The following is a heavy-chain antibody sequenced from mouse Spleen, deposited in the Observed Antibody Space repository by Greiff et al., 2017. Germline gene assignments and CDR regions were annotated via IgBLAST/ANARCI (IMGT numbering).Heavy chain of an antibody. J-gene: IGHJ2*01. V-gene: IGHV1-81*01. CDR1: GYTFTSYG. CDR2: IYPRSGNT. D-gene: IGHD1-1*01. Sequence: QVHVKQSGAELARPGASVKLSCKASGYTFTSYGISWVKQRTGQGLEWIGEIYPRSGNTYYNEKFKGKATLTADKSSSTAYMELRSLTSEDSAVYFCARRATVVEYYFDYWGQGTTLTVSS. CDR3: ARRATVVEYYFDY.